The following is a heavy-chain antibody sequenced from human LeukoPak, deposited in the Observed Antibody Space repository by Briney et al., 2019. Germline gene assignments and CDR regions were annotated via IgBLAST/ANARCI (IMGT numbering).Heavy chain of an antibody. CDR3: ARRYSYGSFDY. CDR2: IYPGDSDI. J-gene: IGHJ4*02. CDR1: AYSFTSYW. D-gene: IGHD5-18*01. V-gene: IGHV5-51*01. Sequence: GESLKISCKGSAYSFTSYWIGWVRQMPGKGLEWMGIIYPGDSDIRYSPSSQGQVTMSADKSVSTAYLQWSSLKASDTAMYYCARRYSYGSFDYWGQGTLVTVSS.